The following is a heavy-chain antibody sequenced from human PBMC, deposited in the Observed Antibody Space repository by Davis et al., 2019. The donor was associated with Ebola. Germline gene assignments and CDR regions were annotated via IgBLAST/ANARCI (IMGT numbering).Heavy chain of an antibody. CDR1: AFTFSSYG. J-gene: IGHJ6*02. CDR3: ARDTVLYCSGGSCSPYGMDV. V-gene: IGHV3-33*08. D-gene: IGHD2-15*01. CDR2: IWYDGSNK. Sequence: PGGSLRLSCAASAFTFSSYGMHWVRQAPGKGLEWVAVIWYDGSNKYYADSVKGRFTISRDNSKNTLYLQMNSLRAEDTAVYYCARDTVLYCSGGSCSPYGMDVWGQGTTVTVSS.